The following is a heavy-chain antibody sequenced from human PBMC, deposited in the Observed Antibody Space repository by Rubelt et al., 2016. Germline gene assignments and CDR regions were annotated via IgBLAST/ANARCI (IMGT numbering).Heavy chain of an antibody. CDR3: ARRYYYDSSGYGTDAFDI. Sequence: QLQLQESGPGLVKPSETLSLTCTVSGGSISSSSYYWGWIRQPPGKGLEWIGSIYYSGSTYYNPSLKVRVTISVDTSKNQFSLKLSSVTAADTAVYYCARRYYYDSSGYGTDAFDIWGQGTMVTVSS. V-gene: IGHV4-39*01. CDR2: IYYSGST. CDR1: GGSISSSSYY. D-gene: IGHD3-22*01. J-gene: IGHJ3*02.